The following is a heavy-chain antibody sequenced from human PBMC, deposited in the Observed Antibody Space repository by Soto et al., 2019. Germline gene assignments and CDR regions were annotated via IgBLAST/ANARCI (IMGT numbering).Heavy chain of an antibody. J-gene: IGHJ6*03. V-gene: IGHV4-34*01. D-gene: IGHD3-3*01. CDR2: INHSGST. Sequence: PSETLSLTCAVYGGYFSGYYWSWIRQPPGKGLEWIGEINHSGSTNYNPSLKSRVTISVDTSKNQFSLKLSSVTAADTAVYYCARGVRYYDFWSGYSPKNYYYYMDVWGKGTTVTVSS. CDR3: ARGVRYYDFWSGYSPKNYYYYMDV. CDR1: GGYFSGYY.